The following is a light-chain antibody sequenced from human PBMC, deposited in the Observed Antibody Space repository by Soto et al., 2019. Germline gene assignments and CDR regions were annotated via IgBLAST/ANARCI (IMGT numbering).Light chain of an antibody. Sequence: QSVLTQPPSVSGAPGQGVTISCAGTSCNIGAGYDVHWYQQVPGTAPKLLIYTNSNRPSGVPDRFSGSKSGTSASLAITRLQAADEADYYCQSYDSSLSALVFGGGTKLTVL. CDR1: SCNIGAGYD. CDR2: TNS. J-gene: IGLJ3*02. CDR3: QSYDSSLSALV. V-gene: IGLV1-40*01.